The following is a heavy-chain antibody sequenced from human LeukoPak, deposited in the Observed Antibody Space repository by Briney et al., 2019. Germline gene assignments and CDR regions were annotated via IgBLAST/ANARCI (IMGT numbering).Heavy chain of an antibody. CDR2: IRYDGSNI. Sequence: PGGSLRLSCAASGFTFSNYGMHWVRQAPGNRLEWVAFIRYDGSNIYYADSVKGRFTISRDNSKNTLYLQINSLRAEDTAVYYCAKPRRPLQFGEIFWPFDYWGQGTLVTVSS. V-gene: IGHV3-30*02. J-gene: IGHJ4*02. CDR1: GFTFSNYG. D-gene: IGHD3-10*01. CDR3: AKPRRPLQFGEIFWPFDY.